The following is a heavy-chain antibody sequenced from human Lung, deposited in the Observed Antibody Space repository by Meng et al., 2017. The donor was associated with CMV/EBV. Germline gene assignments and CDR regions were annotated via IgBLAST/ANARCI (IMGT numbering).Heavy chain of an antibody. CDR2: IYYSGST. V-gene: IGHV4-61*01. J-gene: IGHJ5*02. CDR3: ARAGPGWFDP. Sequence: LTCTVSGGSVSSGSYCWSWIRQHPGKGLEWIGYIYYSGSTNYNPSLKSRVTISADTSKNQFSLRLSSVTAADTAVYYCARAGPGWFDPWGQGTLVTVSS. CDR1: GGSVSSGSYC.